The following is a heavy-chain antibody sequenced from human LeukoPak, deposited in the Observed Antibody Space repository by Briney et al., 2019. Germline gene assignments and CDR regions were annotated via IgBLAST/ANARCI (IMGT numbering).Heavy chain of an antibody. D-gene: IGHD2-8*01. V-gene: IGHV1-8*02. J-gene: IGHJ5*02. CDR2: MNPNSGNT. CDR1: GYTFTSYD. Sequence: GASVKVSCKASGYTFTSYDINWVRQATGQGLEWMGWMNPNSGNTGYAQKFQGRVTMTRNTSISTAYMELSSLRSEDTAVYYCARKRARGLMVYAVNWFDPWGQGTLVTVSS. CDR3: ARKRARGLMVYAVNWFDP.